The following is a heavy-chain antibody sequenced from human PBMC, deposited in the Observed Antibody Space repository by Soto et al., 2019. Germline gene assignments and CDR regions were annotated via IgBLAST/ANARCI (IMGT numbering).Heavy chain of an antibody. CDR3: ARGEIAVAGKGYFQH. V-gene: IGHV4-30-2*01. Sequence: QLQLQESGSGLVKPSQTLSLTCAVSGGSISSGGYSWSWIRQPPGKGLEWIGYIYHSGSTYYNPSLKSRVTLSVDRSKNQFSLKLSSVTAADTAVYYCARGEIAVAGKGYFQHWGQGTLVTVSS. CDR2: IYHSGST. D-gene: IGHD6-19*01. CDR1: GGSISSGGYS. J-gene: IGHJ1*01.